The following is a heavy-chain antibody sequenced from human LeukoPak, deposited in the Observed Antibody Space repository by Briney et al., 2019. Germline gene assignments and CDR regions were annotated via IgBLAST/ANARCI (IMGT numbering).Heavy chain of an antibody. D-gene: IGHD3-10*01. CDR1: GGSFSGYY. J-gene: IGHJ6*03. CDR2: IHYTGST. CDR3: ARVEEGYGSGRRENYYYYYMDV. Sequence: PSETLSLTCAAYGGSFSGYYWSWIRQPPGKGLECIGFIHYTGSTNYNPSLKSRVTISVDTSKNQFSLKLSSVTAADTAVYYCARVEEGYGSGRRENYYYYYMDVWGKGTTVTISS. V-gene: IGHV4-59*01.